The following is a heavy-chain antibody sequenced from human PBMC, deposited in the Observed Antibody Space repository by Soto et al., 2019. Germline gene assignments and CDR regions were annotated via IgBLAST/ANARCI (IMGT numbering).Heavy chain of an antibody. CDR2: IYYSGST. J-gene: IGHJ6*02. V-gene: IGHV4-59*01. Sequence: SETLSLTCTVSGCSISSYYWSWIRQPPGKGLEWIGYIYYSGSTNYNPSLKSRVTISVDTSKNQFSLKLSSVTAADTAVYYCARESAMKDGMDVWGQGTTVTVSS. D-gene: IGHD2-2*01. CDR1: GCSISSYY. CDR3: ARESAMKDGMDV.